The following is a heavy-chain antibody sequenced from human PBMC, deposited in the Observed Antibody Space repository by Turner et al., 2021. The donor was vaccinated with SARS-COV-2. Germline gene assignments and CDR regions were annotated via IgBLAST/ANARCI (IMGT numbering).Heavy chain of an antibody. J-gene: IGHJ6*02. CDR3: ARDLEGAMVTYYYGMDV. D-gene: IGHD5-18*01. CDR1: GFTFRSYG. CDR2: IWYDGSNK. V-gene: IGHV3-33*01. Sequence: QVQLVESGGGVVQPGRSLRLSGAASGFTFRSYGTHWVRQAPGKGLEWVAVIWYDGSNKYYADSVKGRFTISRDNSKNTLYLQMNSLRAEDTAVYYCARDLEGAMVTYYYGMDVWGQGTTVTVSS.